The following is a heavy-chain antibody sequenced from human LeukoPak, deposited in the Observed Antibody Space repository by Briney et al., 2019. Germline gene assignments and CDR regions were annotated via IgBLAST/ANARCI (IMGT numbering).Heavy chain of an antibody. J-gene: IGHJ4*02. CDR2: INWDGTNT. Sequence: GGSLRLSCAASGGTTDDYGMSWVCQAPGKGLEWVSGINWDGTNTYYAESVKGRFTISRDSAEKSLYLQMNSLRDDDTAFYYCVKDLSSSWYSCDYWGQGTLVTVSS. D-gene: IGHD6-13*01. CDR1: GGTTDDYG. CDR3: VKDLSSSWYSCDY. V-gene: IGHV3-20*04.